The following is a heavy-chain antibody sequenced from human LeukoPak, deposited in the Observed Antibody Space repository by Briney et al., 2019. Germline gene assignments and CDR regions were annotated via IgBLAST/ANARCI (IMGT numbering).Heavy chain of an antibody. CDR1: GFTFSDYA. D-gene: IGHD3-16*01. CDR2: INLNGGTT. J-gene: IGHJ4*02. Sequence: GGSLRLSCSASGFTFSDYAMHWVRQAPGKGLEYVSGINLNGGTTYNADSVKGRFTVSRDNSRNTLYLQMSSLRAEDTAVYYCASLRGNFDYWGQGTLVTVSS. CDR3: ASLRGNFDY. V-gene: IGHV3-64D*06.